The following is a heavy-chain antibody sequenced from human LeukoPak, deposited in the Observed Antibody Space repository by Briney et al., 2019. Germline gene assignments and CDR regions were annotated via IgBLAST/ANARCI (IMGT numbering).Heavy chain of an antibody. CDR1: GFTFSSYA. J-gene: IGHJ4*02. D-gene: IGHD4-17*01. CDR2: ISYDGSNK. V-gene: IGHV3-30-3*01. CDR3: ARDVGYGDAGYFDY. Sequence: GGSLRLSCAASGFTFSSYAMHWVRQAPGKGLEWVAVISYDGSNKYYADSVKGRFTISRDNSKNTLYLQMNSLRAEDTAVYYCARDVGYGDAGYFDYWGQGTLVTVSS.